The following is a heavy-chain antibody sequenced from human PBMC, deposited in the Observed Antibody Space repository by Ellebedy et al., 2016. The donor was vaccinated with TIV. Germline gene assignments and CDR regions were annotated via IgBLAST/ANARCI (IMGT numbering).Heavy chain of an antibody. CDR2: IYSAGNT. Sequence: GESLKISCVVSGFTISSNYMSWVRQAPGKGLEWVSIIYSAGNTYYADSAKGRFTISRDTSKNTLYLQLNRLRGGDTAVYYCARVDLGLAFHYWGRGALVTVSS. D-gene: IGHD1-26*01. CDR3: ARVDLGLAFHY. V-gene: IGHV3-53*01. J-gene: IGHJ4*02. CDR1: GFTISSNY.